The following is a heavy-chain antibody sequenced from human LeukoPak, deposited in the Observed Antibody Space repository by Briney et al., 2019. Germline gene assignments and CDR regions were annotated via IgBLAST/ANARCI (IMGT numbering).Heavy chain of an antibody. CDR3: GRDCGSHDAFDI. CDR1: GFTFSSYN. D-gene: IGHD1-26*01. J-gene: IGHJ3*02. V-gene: IGHV3-21*01. Sequence: GGSLRLSCAASGFTFSSYNMNWVRQAPGKGLEWVSSISRSGSYIYYADSVKGRFTISRDNAKNSLFLQMNSLRAEDTAVFYCGRDCGSHDAFDIWGQGTMVTVSS. CDR2: ISRSGSYI.